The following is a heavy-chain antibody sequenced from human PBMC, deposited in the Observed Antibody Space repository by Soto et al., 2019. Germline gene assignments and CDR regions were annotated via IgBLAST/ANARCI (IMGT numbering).Heavy chain of an antibody. Sequence: EVQVSESGGGLVQPGESLRLSCIVSGFSYAGYALAWVRQAPGKGLEWVAAVSGGGGSTYYADSVRGRFSISRDKSGNMISLQMNNLRADDTAVYYCTKGGIPRRYNIPKVDFDSWGQGS. CDR2: VSGGGGST. CDR3: TKGGIPRRYNIPKVDFDS. D-gene: IGHD1-1*01. V-gene: IGHV3-23*01. CDR1: GFSYAGYA. J-gene: IGHJ4*02.